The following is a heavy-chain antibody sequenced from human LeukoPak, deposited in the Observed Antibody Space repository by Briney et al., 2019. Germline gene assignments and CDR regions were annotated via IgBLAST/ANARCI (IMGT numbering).Heavy chain of an antibody. CDR2: INPGDGDT. V-gene: IGHV1-3*01. Sequence: GASVKVSCKASGYTFTNYAVHWVRQAPGQRPEWMGRINPGDGDTKYSQNFQGRVTFARDTSANTAFTELSSLRSEDTAVYYCARRGVTTRDSYYYAMHVWGQGTTVTVSS. CDR1: GYTFTNYA. D-gene: IGHD2-21*02. CDR3: ARRGVTTRDSYYYAMHV. J-gene: IGHJ6*02.